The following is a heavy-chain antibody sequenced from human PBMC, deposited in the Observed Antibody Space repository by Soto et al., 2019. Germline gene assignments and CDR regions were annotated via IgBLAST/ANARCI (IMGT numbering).Heavy chain of an antibody. CDR2: ISGSGGST. V-gene: IGHV3-23*01. D-gene: IGHD3-3*01. J-gene: IGHJ4*02. CDR1: GFTFSSYA. Sequence: GGSLRLSCAASGFTFSSYAMSWVRQAPGKGLEWVSAISGSGGSTYYADSVKGRFTISRDNSKNTLYLQMNSLRAEDTAVYYCAKAELAYDFWSGYYSLPGYYFDYWGQGTLVTVSS. CDR3: AKAELAYDFWSGYYSLPGYYFDY.